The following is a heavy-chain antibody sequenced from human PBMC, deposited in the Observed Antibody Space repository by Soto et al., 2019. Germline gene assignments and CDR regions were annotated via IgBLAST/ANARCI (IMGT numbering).Heavy chain of an antibody. CDR1: GASLSISSYY. V-gene: IGHV4-39*01. J-gene: IGHJ5*02. CDR3: ASLRGDYVGANWFDP. D-gene: IGHD4-17*01. Sequence: ETLCVSSPVPGASLSISSYYGGWIRQPPGKGLEWIGSIYYSGSTYYNPSLKSRVTISVDTSKNQFSLKLSSVTAADTAVYYCASLRGDYVGANWFDPWGQGTLVT. CDR2: IYYSGST.